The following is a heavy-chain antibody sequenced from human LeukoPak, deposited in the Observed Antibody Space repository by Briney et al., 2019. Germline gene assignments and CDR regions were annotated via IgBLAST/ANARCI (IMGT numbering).Heavy chain of an antibody. D-gene: IGHD5-12*01. V-gene: IGHV3-30*04. Sequence: GGSLRLSCAASGFTFSSYAMHWVRQAPGKGLEWVAVISYDGSNKYYADSVKGRFTISRDNSKNTLYLQMNGLRAEDTAVYYCARDRSGYDGFGWGQGTLVTVSS. CDR1: GFTFSSYA. CDR3: ARDRSGYDGFG. CDR2: ISYDGSNK. J-gene: IGHJ4*02.